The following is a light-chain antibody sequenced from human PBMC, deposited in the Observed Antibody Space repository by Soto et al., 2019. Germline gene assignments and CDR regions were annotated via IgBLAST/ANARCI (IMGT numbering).Light chain of an antibody. Sequence: QSALTQPPSASGSPGQSVNLSCTVTSSDVGAYNYVSWYQQHAGKAPKLVIYEVTKRPSGVPDRFSGSKSANTASLTVSGLQSEDEADYYCRSLASSITWVFGGGTKVTVL. V-gene: IGLV2-8*01. J-gene: IGLJ3*02. CDR3: RSLASSITWV. CDR1: SSDVGAYNY. CDR2: EVT.